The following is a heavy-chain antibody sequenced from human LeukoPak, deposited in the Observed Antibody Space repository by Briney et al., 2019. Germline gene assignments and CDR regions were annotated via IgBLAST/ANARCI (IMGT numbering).Heavy chain of an antibody. CDR1: GGSFSGYY. D-gene: IGHD1-26*01. V-gene: IGHV4-34*01. J-gene: IGHJ6*03. CDR3: ARVIVGATTGGYYYYYYMDV. Sequence: SETLSLTCAVYGGSFSGYYWSWIRQPPGKGLEWIGEINHSGSTNYNPSLKSRVTISVDTSKNQFSLKLSSVTAADTAVYYCARVIVGATTGGYYYYYYMDVWGKGTTVTVSS. CDR2: INHSGST.